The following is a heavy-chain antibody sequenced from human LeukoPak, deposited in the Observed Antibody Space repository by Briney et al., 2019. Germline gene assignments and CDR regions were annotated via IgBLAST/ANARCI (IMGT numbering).Heavy chain of an antibody. J-gene: IGHJ4*02. Sequence: GGSLRLSCAASGFTVSSNYMSWVRQASGKGLEWVSVIYSGGSTYYADSVKGRFTISRDNSRNTLYLQMNSLRAEDTAVYYCASGYCSGGSCFYTPYYFDYWGQGTLVTVSS. CDR2: IYSGGST. CDR3: ASGYCSGGSCFYTPYYFDY. CDR1: GFTVSSNY. D-gene: IGHD2-15*01. V-gene: IGHV3-53*01.